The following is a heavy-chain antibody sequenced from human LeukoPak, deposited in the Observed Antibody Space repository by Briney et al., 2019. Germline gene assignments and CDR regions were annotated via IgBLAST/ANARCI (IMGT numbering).Heavy chain of an antibody. CDR1: GFTFSSYE. J-gene: IGHJ4*02. Sequence: PGGSLRLSCAASGFTFSSYEMNWVRQAPGKGLEWVSYISSSGSTIHYAESVKGRFTISRDNAKSSLYLQMNSLRAEDTAVYYCARDKGSLNDLCLGYWGQGTLVTVSS. D-gene: IGHD3-16*01. V-gene: IGHV3-48*03. CDR2: ISSSGSTI. CDR3: ARDKGSLNDLCLGY.